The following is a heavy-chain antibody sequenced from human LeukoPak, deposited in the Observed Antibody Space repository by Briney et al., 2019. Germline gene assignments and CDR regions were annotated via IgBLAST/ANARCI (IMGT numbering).Heavy chain of an antibody. D-gene: IGHD3-9*01. CDR1: GFTFSSYS. CDR3: ARGPFRYFDWLSYYYYMDV. CDR2: ISSSSSYI. Sequence: GGSLRLSCAASGFTFSSYSMNWVRQAPGKGLEWVSSISSSSSYIYYADSVKGRFTISRDNAKNSLYLQMNSLRAEDTAVYYCARGPFRYFDWLSYYYYMDVWGKGTTVTVSS. V-gene: IGHV3-21*01. J-gene: IGHJ6*03.